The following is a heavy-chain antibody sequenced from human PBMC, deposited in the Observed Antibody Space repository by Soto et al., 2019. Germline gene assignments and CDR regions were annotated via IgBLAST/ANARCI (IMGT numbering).Heavy chain of an antibody. J-gene: IGHJ6*02. CDR1: GYSFTSYW. CDR3: ARLGGYYDSSGKHYYYYGMDV. Sequence: HGESLKSSCKGSGYSFTSYWISWVRQMPGKGLEWMGRIDPSDTYTNYSPSFQGHVTISADKSISTAYLQWSSLKASDTAMYYCARLGGYYDSSGKHYYYYGMDVWGQGTTVTVSS. D-gene: IGHD3-22*01. CDR2: IDPSDTYT. V-gene: IGHV5-10-1*01.